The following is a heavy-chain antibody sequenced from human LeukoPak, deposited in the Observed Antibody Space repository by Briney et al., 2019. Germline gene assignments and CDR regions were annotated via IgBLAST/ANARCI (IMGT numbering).Heavy chain of an antibody. CDR3: ARDAPCGYDILTGYWGAGTACGVSDY. D-gene: IGHD3-9*01. CDR1: GFTFSSYS. Sequence: GGSLRLSCAASGFTFSSYSMNWVRQAPGKGLEWVSSISSSSSYIYYADSVKGRFTISRDNAKNSLYLQMNSLRAEDTAVYYCARDAPCGYDILTGYWGAGTACGVSDYWGQGTLVTVSS. CDR2: ISSSSSYI. J-gene: IGHJ4*02. V-gene: IGHV3-21*01.